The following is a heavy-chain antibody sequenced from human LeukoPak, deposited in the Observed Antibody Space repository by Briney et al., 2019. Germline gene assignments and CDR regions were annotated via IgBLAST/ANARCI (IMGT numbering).Heavy chain of an antibody. Sequence: SETLSLTCTVSGGSISSSSYYWGWIRQPPGKGLEWIGSIFYSGNTYYNASLKSRVTISVDTSKNHFSLKLSSVTSADAAVYYCARRSSGGGLFDYWGQGTLVTVSS. CDR3: ARRSSGGGLFDY. CDR1: GGSISSSSYY. V-gene: IGHV4-39*02. CDR2: IFYSGNT. J-gene: IGHJ4*02. D-gene: IGHD6-19*01.